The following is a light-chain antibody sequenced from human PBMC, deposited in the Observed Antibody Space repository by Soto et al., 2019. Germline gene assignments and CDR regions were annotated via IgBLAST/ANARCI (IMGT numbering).Light chain of an antibody. V-gene: IGKV4-1*01. CDR2: WAS. CDR1: QNLLYSSNNKNS. CDR3: QQYDRTTLT. J-gene: IGKJ4*01. Sequence: DIVMTQSPDSLAVSLGERATINCKSSQNLLYSSNNKNSLAWYQQKPGQPPKLLIYWASTRESGVPDRFSGSGSGTDFTIPISSLHAEDVAVDYGQQYDRTTLTFGGATKVEIK.